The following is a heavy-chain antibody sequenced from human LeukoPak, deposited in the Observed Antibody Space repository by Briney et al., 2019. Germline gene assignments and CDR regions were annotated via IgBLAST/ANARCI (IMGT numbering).Heavy chain of an antibody. J-gene: IGHJ4*02. CDR3: ARDRRWDSSSPLDY. V-gene: IGHV3-66*02. CDR2: IYSGGST. D-gene: IGHD6-6*01. CDR1: GFTVSSNY. Sequence: GGSLRLSCAASGFTVSSNYMSWVRQAPGKGLEGVSVIYSGGSTYYADSVKGRFTISRGNSKNTLYLQMNSLRAGDTAVYYCARDRRWDSSSPLDYWGQGTLVTVSS.